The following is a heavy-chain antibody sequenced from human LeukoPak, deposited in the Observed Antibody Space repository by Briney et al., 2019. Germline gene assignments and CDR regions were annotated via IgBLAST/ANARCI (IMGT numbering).Heavy chain of an antibody. CDR3: ARGGQQLYYGMDV. J-gene: IGHJ6*02. D-gene: IGHD6-13*01. Sequence: GGSLRLSCAASGFTFSSYSMNWVRQAPGKGLEWVSSISSSSSYIYYADSVKGRFTISRDNAKNSLYLQMNSLRAEDTAVYYCARGGQQLYYGMDVWGQGTTVTVSS. V-gene: IGHV3-21*01. CDR2: ISSSSSYI. CDR1: GFTFSSYS.